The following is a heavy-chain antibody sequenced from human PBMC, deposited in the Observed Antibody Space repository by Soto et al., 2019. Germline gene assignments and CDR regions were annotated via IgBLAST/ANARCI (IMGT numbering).Heavy chain of an antibody. CDR2: IIPSGGTT. Sequence: ASVKVSCKAFGYTFTNYYMHWVRQAPGQGLEWMGMIIPSGGTTTYAQKFQGRVTMTRDTSTSTVYMQMNSLRAEDTAVYYCARDRMRMGTARNFQHWGQGTLVTVSS. CDR1: GYTFTNYY. V-gene: IGHV1-46*01. J-gene: IGHJ1*01. D-gene: IGHD6-6*01. CDR3: ARDRMRMGTARNFQH.